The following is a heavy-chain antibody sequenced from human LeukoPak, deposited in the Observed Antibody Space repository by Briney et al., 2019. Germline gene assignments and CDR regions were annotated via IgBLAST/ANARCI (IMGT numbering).Heavy chain of an antibody. CDR2: IYTSGST. Sequence: SETLSLTCTISGASIDSYYWSWIRQPAGKGLEWIGRIYTSGSTNYNPSLKSRVTMSVDTSKNQFSLKLSSVTAADTAVYYCARDRYYGSGSYRYYYYYYMDVWGEGTTVTISS. D-gene: IGHD3-10*01. CDR3: ARDRYYGSGSYRYYYYYYMDV. CDR1: GASIDSYY. V-gene: IGHV4-4*07. J-gene: IGHJ6*03.